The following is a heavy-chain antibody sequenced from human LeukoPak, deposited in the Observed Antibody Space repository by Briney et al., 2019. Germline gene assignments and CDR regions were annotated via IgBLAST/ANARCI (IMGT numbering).Heavy chain of an antibody. J-gene: IGHJ5*02. CDR2: INPSGGST. V-gene: IGHV1-46*01. CDR1: GYIFTSYY. CDR3: GRGRGRLQLFGWFDP. D-gene: IGHD5-24*01. Sequence: ALVTVSFKASGYIFTSYYIHWVRQAPGQGLEWMGIINPSGGSTTYAQKFQGRVTMTRDTSTSTVYMELSSLRSEDTAVYYCGRGRGRLQLFGWFDPWGQGTLVTVSS.